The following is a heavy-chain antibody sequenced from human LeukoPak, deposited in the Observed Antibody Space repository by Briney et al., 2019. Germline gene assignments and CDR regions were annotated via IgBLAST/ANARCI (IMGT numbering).Heavy chain of an antibody. Sequence: GGSLRLSGSAAGFTFSNYAMHWVRQAPGKGLEYVSAISSYGGSTYYADSVKGRFTISRDNSKNTLYLQMSSLRAEDTAVYYCVPLPIAVAGTHLLDYWGQGTLVTVSS. CDR3: VPLPIAVAGTHLLDY. J-gene: IGHJ4*02. D-gene: IGHD6-19*01. CDR1: GFTFSNYA. CDR2: ISSYGGST. V-gene: IGHV3-64D*09.